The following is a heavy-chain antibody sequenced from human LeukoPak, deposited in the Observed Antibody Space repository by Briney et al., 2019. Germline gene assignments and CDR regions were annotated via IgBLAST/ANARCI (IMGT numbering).Heavy chain of an antibody. Sequence: GGSLRLSCADSGLTFSDYYMCWIRQAPGKRLEWVSYISRSSGHTNYADSVKGRFTISRDNAKNSLYLQMNSLRAEDTAVYYCARDRRDTGGIDYWGQGTLVTVSS. CDR1: GLTFSDYY. CDR2: ISRSSGHT. J-gene: IGHJ4*02. CDR3: ARDRRDTGGIDY. V-gene: IGHV3-11*05. D-gene: IGHD1-14*01.